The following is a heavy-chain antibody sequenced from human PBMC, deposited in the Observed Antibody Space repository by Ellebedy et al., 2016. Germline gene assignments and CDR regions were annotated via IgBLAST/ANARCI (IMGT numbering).Heavy chain of an antibody. V-gene: IGHV4-61*01. CDR1: DDSTTTNTFY. CDR2: ISYSGTT. Sequence: SETLSLTCTVSDDSTTTNTFYWTWIRQPPGTRLEWIGYISYSGTTNYNPSLKSRVTISSDTSKRQFSLKLSSVTAADTAVYYCARGGHTIHGLIMPYYFDYWGQGNLVTVS. CDR3: ARGGHTIHGLIMPYYFDY. J-gene: IGHJ4*02. D-gene: IGHD2-2*01.